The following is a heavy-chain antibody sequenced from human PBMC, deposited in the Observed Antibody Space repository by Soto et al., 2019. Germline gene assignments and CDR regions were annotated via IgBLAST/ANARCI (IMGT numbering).Heavy chain of an antibody. CDR2: IYHNGFA. CDR3: ARNILAGYGFDY. J-gene: IGHJ4*02. D-gene: IGHD3-9*01. V-gene: IGHV4-4*02. Sequence: QVQLQESGPGLVKPSGTLSLTCAVSSGSLSSENWWSWVRQPPGKDLEWIGEIYHNGFANYNPSLKSRVIISLVKSKNQFSVTLSSVTAADTAVYYCARNILAGYGFDYWGQGTLVTVSS. CDR1: SGSLSSENW.